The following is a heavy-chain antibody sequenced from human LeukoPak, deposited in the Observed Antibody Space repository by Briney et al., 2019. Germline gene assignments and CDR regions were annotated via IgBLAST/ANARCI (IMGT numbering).Heavy chain of an antibody. CDR3: ARETIVVVTATRFDP. D-gene: IGHD2-21*02. CDR1: GGSISSSSYY. CDR2: IYYSGST. Sequence: SETLSLTRTVSGGSISSSSYYCGWIRQPPRKGLEWYVCIYYSGSTYYNPSLKSRVTISVDTSKNQFSLKLSSVTAADTAVYYCARETIVVVTATRFDPWGQGTLVTVSS. V-gene: IGHV4-39*07. J-gene: IGHJ5*02.